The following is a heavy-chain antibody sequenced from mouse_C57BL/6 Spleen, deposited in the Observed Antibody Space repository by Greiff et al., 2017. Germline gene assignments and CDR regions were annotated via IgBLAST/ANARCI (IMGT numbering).Heavy chain of an antibody. CDR2: ISNLAYSI. J-gene: IGHJ1*03. CDR1: GFTFSDYG. Sequence: DVMLVESGGGLVQPGGSLKLSCAASGFTFSDYGMAWVRQAPRKGPAWVAFISNLAYSIYYADTVTGRFTISRENAKNTLYLEMSSLRSEDTAMYYCARRTAPGYFDVWGTGTTVTVSS. D-gene: IGHD1-2*01. CDR3: ARRTAPGYFDV. V-gene: IGHV5-15*04.